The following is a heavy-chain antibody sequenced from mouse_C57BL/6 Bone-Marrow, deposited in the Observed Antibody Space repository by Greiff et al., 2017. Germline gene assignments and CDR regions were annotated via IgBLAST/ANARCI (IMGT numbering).Heavy chain of an antibody. J-gene: IGHJ3*01. Sequence: DVQLQESGPGLVKPSQSLSLSCSVTGYSITSGYYWNWIRQLPGNKLEWMGYISYDGSNNYNPSLKNRISITRDTSQNQFFLKLNSVTTEDTATXYCAFYSFFAYWGQGTLVTVSA. V-gene: IGHV3-6*01. CDR2: ISYDGSN. CDR3: AFYSFFAY. D-gene: IGHD2-1*01. CDR1: GYSITSGYY.